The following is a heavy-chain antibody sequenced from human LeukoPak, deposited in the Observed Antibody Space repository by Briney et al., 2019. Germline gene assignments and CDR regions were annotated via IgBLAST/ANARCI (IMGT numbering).Heavy chain of an antibody. CDR2: ISGSGGST. J-gene: IGHJ4*02. D-gene: IGHD5-18*01. CDR3: TKGTIWLPLDY. Sequence: GGSLRLSCAASGFTFSNYAMSWARQAPGKGLEWVSAISGSGGSTYHADSVKGRFTISRDNSKNTLYLQMNSLRAEDTAVYYCTKGTIWLPLDYWGQGTLVTVSS. CDR1: GFTFSNYA. V-gene: IGHV3-23*01.